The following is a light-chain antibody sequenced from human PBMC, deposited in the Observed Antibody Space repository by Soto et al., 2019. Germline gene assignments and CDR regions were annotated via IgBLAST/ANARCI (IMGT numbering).Light chain of an antibody. V-gene: IGKV3D-15*01. Sequence: EIVLTPSPATLSLSPVERATLSCRASQTVSRSLAWYQQKPGQAPRLLIYDASNRATGIPARFSGSGSGTEFTLIISSLQSEDSAVYYCQQYNSWLWTFGQGTKVDIK. CDR3: QQYNSWLWT. CDR1: QTVSRS. J-gene: IGKJ1*01. CDR2: DAS.